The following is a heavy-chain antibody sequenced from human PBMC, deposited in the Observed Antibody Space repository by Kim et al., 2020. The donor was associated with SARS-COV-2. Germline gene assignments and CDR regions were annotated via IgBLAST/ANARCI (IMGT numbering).Heavy chain of an antibody. V-gene: IGHV3-15*01. D-gene: IGHD1-26*01. J-gene: IGHJ4*02. Sequence: YAAPVKGRFTISRDDSKNTLYLQMNSLKTEDTAVYYCTTDPLSGSYPFDYWGQGTLVTVSS. CDR3: TTDPLSGSYPFDY.